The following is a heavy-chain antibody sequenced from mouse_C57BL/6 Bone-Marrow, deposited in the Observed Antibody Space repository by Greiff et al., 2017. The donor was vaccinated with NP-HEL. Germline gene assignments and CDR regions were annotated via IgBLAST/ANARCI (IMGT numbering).Heavy chain of an antibody. CDR2: IDSEGSGT. Sequence: EVQREESEAGLVQPGSSMKLSCTASGFTFSDYSMDWVRQIPEKGLEWIANIDSEGSGTYYLASLKGRFIISRDNAKNILYLQMSSRKSEDTATEYCAREGGLRRRTYAMDYWGQGTAATVSA. J-gene: IGHJ4*01. CDR3: AREGGLRRRTYAMDY. CDR1: GFTFSDYS. V-gene: IGHV5-16*01. D-gene: IGHD2-4*01.